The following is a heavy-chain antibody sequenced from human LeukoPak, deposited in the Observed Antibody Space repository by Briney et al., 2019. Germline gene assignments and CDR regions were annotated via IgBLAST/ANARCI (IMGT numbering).Heavy chain of an antibody. CDR1: GGSFSGYY. J-gene: IGHJ4*02. D-gene: IGHD3-10*01. V-gene: IGHV4-34*01. Sequence: SETLSLTCAVYGGSFSGYYWSWIRQPPGKGLEWIGEINHSGNTNYNPSLKSRVTISVDTSKNQFSLKLSSVTAADTAVYYCARRFAYYYGSGRPIDYWGQGTLVTVSS. CDR2: INHSGNT. CDR3: ARRFAYYYGSGRPIDY.